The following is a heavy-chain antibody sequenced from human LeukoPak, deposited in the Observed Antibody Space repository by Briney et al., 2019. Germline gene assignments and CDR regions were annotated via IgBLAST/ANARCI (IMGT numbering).Heavy chain of an antibody. CDR1: GYTFTGYY. D-gene: IGHD2-2*01. J-gene: IGHJ4*02. CDR3: AREGPPHCSSTSCYLAEFEQPVTSLNY. Sequence: ASVKVSCKASGYTFTGYYMHWVRQAPGQGLEWMGWINPNSGGTNYAQKFQGRVTMTRDTSISTAYMELSRLRSDDTAVYYCAREGPPHCSSTSCYLAEFEQPVTSLNYWGQGTLVTVSS. V-gene: IGHV1-2*02. CDR2: INPNSGGT.